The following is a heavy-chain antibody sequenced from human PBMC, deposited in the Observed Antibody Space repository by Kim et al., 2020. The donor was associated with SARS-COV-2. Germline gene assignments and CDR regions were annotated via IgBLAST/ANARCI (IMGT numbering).Heavy chain of an antibody. CDR3: ARVEAAAGLFDY. D-gene: IGHD6-13*01. J-gene: IGHJ4*02. V-gene: IGHV3-11*04. Sequence: YCADSVKGRFTISRDDAKNSLYLQMNSLRAEDTAVYYCARVEAAAGLFDYWGQGTLVTVSS.